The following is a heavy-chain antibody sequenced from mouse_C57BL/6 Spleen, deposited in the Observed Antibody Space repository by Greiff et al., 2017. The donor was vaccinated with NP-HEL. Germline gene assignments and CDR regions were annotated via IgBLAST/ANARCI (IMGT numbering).Heavy chain of an antibody. CDR3: ARPHYYGSSSWFAY. CDR1: GFTFSDYG. D-gene: IGHD1-1*01. V-gene: IGHV5-17*01. J-gene: IGHJ3*01. CDR2: ISSGSSTI. Sequence: EVNLVESGGGLVKPGGSLKLSCAASGFTFSDYGMHWVRQAPEKGLEWVAYISSGSSTIYYADTVKGRFTISRDNAKNTLFLQMTSLRSEDTAMYYCARPHYYGSSSWFAYWGQGTLVTVSA.